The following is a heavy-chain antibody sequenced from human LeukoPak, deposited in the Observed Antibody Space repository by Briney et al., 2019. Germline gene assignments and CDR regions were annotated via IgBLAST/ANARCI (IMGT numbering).Heavy chain of an antibody. CDR1: GYTFTNYG. J-gene: IGHJ6*02. CDR3: ARDSDFWSGYTKDYQYGIDV. D-gene: IGHD3-3*01. CDR2: ISVYKAKT. Sequence: GASVKVSCKASGYTFTNYGISWVRQAPGQGLEWMGWISVYKAKTNYAQKFQGRVTMTTDTSTSTAYMELSSLRSDDTAVYYCARDSDFWSGYTKDYQYGIDVWGPGTTVTVSS. V-gene: IGHV1-18*01.